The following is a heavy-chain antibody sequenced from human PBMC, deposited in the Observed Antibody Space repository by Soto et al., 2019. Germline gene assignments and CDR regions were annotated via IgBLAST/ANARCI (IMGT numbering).Heavy chain of an antibody. CDR2: IYHSGST. J-gene: IGHJ3*02. CDR3: ARRHIVVVTAAGDAFDI. D-gene: IGHD2-21*02. V-gene: IGHV4-4*02. CDR1: GGSISSSSW. Sequence: SETLSLTCAVSGGSISSSSWWSWVRQPPGKGLEWIGEIYHSGSTNYNPALKSRVTISVDKSKNQFSLRLSSVTAADTAVYYCARRHIVVVTAAGDAFDIWGQGTMVT.